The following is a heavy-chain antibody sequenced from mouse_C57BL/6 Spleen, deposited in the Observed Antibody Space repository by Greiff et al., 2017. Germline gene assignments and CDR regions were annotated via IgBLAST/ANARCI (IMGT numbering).Heavy chain of an antibody. J-gene: IGHJ1*03. CDR3: ARPYGSSPDWYFDV. V-gene: IGHV5-6*01. CDR1: GFTFSSYG. D-gene: IGHD1-1*01. Sequence: EVHLVESGGDLVKPGGSLKLSCAASGFTFSSYGMSWVRQTPDKRLVWVATISSGGSYTYYPDSVKGRFTISRDNAKNTLYLQMSSLKSEDTAMYYCARPYGSSPDWYFDVWGTGTTVTVSS. CDR2: ISSGGSYT.